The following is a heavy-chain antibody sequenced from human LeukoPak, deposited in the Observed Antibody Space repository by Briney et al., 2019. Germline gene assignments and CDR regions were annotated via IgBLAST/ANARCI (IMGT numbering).Heavy chain of an antibody. CDR3: ARDPHPRSGKGHNAFDI. D-gene: IGHD3-10*01. Sequence: GGAPVLSWAASGCPINSYGMSLVRQAPGKGLERGAAISGSGGSTYYADSVKGRFTISRDNSKNTLYLQMTSLRAEDTAVYYCARDPHPRSGKGHNAFDIWGQGTMVTVSS. CDR1: GCPINSYG. V-gene: IGHV3-23*01. CDR2: ISGSGGST. J-gene: IGHJ3*02.